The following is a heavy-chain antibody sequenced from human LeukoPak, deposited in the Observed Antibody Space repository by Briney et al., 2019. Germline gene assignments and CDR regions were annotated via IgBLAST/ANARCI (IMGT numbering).Heavy chain of an antibody. D-gene: IGHD6-13*01. CDR1: GGSISSGDYY. Sequence: PSETLSLTCTVSGGSISSGDYYWSWIRRPPGKGLEWIGYIYYSGSTYYNPSLKSRVTISVDTSKNQFSLKLSSVTAADTAVYYCARADRGIAAAGICQHWGQGTLVTVSS. J-gene: IGHJ1*01. CDR3: ARADRGIAAAGICQH. CDR2: IYYSGST. V-gene: IGHV4-30-4*01.